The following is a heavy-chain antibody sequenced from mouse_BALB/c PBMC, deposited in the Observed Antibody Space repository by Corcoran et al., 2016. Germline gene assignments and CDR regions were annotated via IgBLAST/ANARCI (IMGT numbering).Heavy chain of an antibody. CDR2: IDPANGNT. CDR3: ARWGNYAMDY. CDR1: GFNIKDTY. Sequence: EVQLQQSGAELVKPGALVKLSCTASGFNIKDTYMHWVKQRPEQGLEGIGRIDPANGNTKYDPKFQGKATITANTSSNTAYLQLSRLTSEDTAVYYCARWGNYAMDYGGQGTSVTVS. V-gene: IGHV14-3*02. J-gene: IGHJ4*01.